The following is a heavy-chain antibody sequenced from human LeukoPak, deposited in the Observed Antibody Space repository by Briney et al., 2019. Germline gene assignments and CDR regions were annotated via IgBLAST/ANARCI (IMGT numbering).Heavy chain of an antibody. CDR2: IYYSGNT. CDR3: ARQHGGTAAFDI. CDR1: GGSISGYY. J-gene: IGHJ3*02. V-gene: IGHV4-59*08. D-gene: IGHD1-14*01. Sequence: TSETLSLTCTVSGGSISGYYWSWIRQPPGKGLEWIAYIYYSGNTNYNPSLKSRVTISVDTSKNQFSLKLSSVTAADTAVYYCARQHGGTAAFDIWGQGTMVTVSS.